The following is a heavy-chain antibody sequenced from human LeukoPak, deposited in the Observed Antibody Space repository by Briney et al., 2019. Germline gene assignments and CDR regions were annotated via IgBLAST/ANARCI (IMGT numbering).Heavy chain of an antibody. V-gene: IGHV3-11*01. Sequence: GALRLSCAASGLSFSDYYMSWIRQAPGEGLEWGSYINNSGSTMYYADSVKGRFTISRDNAKNSLFLQMNSLRAEDTAVYYCARDPPGSHYGMDGWGQGTTVTVSS. CDR3: ARDPPGSHYGMDG. J-gene: IGHJ6*01. CDR2: INNSGSTM. CDR1: GLSFSDYY.